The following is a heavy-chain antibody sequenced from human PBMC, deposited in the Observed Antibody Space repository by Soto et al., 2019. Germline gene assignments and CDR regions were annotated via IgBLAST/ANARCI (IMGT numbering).Heavy chain of an antibody. CDR3: AAERYDSSGYYYPYGMDV. D-gene: IGHD3-22*01. CDR1: GGSISSYY. CDR2: IYYSGST. J-gene: IGHJ6*02. Sequence: SETLSLTCTVSGGSISSYYWSWIRQPPGKGLEWIGYIYYSGSTNYNPSLKSRVTISVDTSKNQFSLKLSSLRSEDTAVYYCAAERYDSSGYYYPYGMDVWGQGTTVTVSS. V-gene: IGHV4-59*12.